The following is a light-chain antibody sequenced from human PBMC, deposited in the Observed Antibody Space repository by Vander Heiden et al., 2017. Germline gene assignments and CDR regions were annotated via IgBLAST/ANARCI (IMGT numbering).Light chain of an antibody. CDR2: GAS. CDR1: QSVSFN. J-gene: IGKJ2*01. Sequence: VMTQSPATLSVSPGETATLSCRASQSVSFNLAWYQQKPGQAPRLLIFGASTRATGIPARFSGSGSGTEFTLTINSLQSEDFAVYYCQQYNNWPPYTFGQGTKLEIK. V-gene: IGKV3-15*01. CDR3: QQYNNWPPYT.